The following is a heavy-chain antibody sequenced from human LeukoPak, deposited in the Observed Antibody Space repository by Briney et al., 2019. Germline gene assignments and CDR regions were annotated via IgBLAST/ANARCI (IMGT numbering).Heavy chain of an antibody. V-gene: IGHV3-11*04. CDR1: GFPFSDYY. J-gene: IGHJ4*02. CDR2: ISSGGSII. CDR3: ARAVGYKGFVDY. D-gene: IGHD5-24*01. Sequence: GGSLRLSCAASGFPFSDYYMSWIRQAPGKGLEWVSYISSGGSIIYYADSVKGRFTISRDNAKNSLYLQMNSLRAEDTAVYYCARAVGYKGFVDYWGQGTLVTVSS.